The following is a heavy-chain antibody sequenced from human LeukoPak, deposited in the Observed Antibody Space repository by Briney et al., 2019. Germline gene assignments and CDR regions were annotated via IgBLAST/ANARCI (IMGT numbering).Heavy chain of an antibody. CDR1: GFTFSNYN. D-gene: IGHD5-12*01. J-gene: IGHJ4*02. V-gene: IGHV3-48*01. CDR2: ISSNSGNT. Sequence: GGSLRLSCAASGFTFSNYNINWVRQAPGKGLEWVSYISSNSGNTYYADSVKGRFTISRDNAKNTLYLQMNSLRAEDTAIYYCAKGTDVASASSFDCWGQGTLVTVSS. CDR3: AKGTDVASASSFDC.